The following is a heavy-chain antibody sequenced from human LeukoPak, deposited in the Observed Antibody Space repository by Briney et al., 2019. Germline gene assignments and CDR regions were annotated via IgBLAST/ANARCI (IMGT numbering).Heavy chain of an antibody. Sequence: ASVKVSCKASGYTFTVYYMHWVRQAPGQGCERMGWINPNSGDTNYAQKFQGRVTMTRDTSISTAHMELSRLRSDDTAVYYCARANPLYCSSTTCLFDYWGQGTLVTVSS. CDR3: ARANPLYCSSTTCLFDY. D-gene: IGHD2-2*01. CDR2: INPNSGDT. CDR1: GYTFTVYY. V-gene: IGHV1-2*02. J-gene: IGHJ4*02.